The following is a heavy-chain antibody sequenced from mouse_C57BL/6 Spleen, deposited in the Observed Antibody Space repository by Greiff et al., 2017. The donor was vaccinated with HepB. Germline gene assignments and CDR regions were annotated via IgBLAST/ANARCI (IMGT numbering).Heavy chain of an antibody. Sequence: QVQLQQPGAELVRPGSSVKLSCKASGYTFTSYWMHWVKQRPIQGLEWIGNIDTSDSETHYNQKFKDKATLTVDKSSSTAYMQLSSLTSEDSAVYYCARVGIYYGYDEDYWGQGTTLTVSS. J-gene: IGHJ2*01. CDR1: GYTFTSYW. D-gene: IGHD2-2*01. CDR2: IDTSDSET. CDR3: ARVGIYYGYDEDY. V-gene: IGHV1-52*01.